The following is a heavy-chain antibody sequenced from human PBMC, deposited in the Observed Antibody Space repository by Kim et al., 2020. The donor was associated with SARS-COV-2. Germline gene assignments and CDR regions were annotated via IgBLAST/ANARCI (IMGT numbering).Heavy chain of an antibody. V-gene: IGHV3-23*01. D-gene: IGHD3-22*01. CDR3: AKDRRTYYYDSSGYYQFDY. Sequence: GRFTISRDTSKNTLYLQMNSLRAEDTAVYYCAKDRRTYYYDSSGYYQFDYWGQGTLVTVSS. J-gene: IGHJ4*02.